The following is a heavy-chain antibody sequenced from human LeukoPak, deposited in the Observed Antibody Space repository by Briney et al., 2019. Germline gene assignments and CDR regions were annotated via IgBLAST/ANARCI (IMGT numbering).Heavy chain of an antibody. CDR1: GGSIYSSY. D-gene: IGHD6-13*01. CDR3: ARDSSSWYHYYYGMDV. J-gene: IGHJ6*02. Sequence: SETLSLSCIVSGGSIYSSYWSCVRQPPGKGLEWIGYGHHSGSSNYSPSLRNRASISVDASKNQFSLKLSSVTAADTAVYYCARDSSSWYHYYYGMDVWGQGTTVTVSS. CDR2: GHHSGSS. V-gene: IGHV4-59*12.